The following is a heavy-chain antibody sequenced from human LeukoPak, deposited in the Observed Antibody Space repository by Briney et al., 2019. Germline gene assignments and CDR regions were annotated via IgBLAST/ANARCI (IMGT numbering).Heavy chain of an antibody. Sequence: SETLSLTCAVYGGSFSGYYWSWIRQPPGKGLEWIGEINHSGSTNYNPSLKSRVTISVDTSKNQFSLKLSSVTAADTAVYFCVRVYGFYYYMDVWGKGTTVTVSS. D-gene: IGHD3-16*01. CDR2: INHSGST. CDR3: VRVYGFYYYMDV. J-gene: IGHJ6*03. V-gene: IGHV4-34*01. CDR1: GGSFSGYY.